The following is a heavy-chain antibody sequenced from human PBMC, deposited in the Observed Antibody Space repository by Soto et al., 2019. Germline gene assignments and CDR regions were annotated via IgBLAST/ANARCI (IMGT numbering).Heavy chain of an antibody. D-gene: IGHD3-10*01. J-gene: IGHJ6*02. V-gene: IGHV3-15*07. CDR1: GSTFSNAW. CDR2: IKSKTDGGTT. Sequence: PGGSLTLFCAPSGSTFSNAWAKWYRPAQEKGLEWVGRIKSKTDGGTTDYAAPVKGRFTISRDDSKNTLYLQMNSLKTEDTAVYYCTTDELPPGFPYGSGSYYNGYGMDVWGQGTTVTVSS. CDR3: TTDELPPGFPYGSGSYYNGYGMDV.